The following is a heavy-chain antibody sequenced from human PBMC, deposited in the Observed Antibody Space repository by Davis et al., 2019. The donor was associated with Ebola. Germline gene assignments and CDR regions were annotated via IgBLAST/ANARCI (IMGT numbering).Heavy chain of an antibody. V-gene: IGHV3-30-3*01. J-gene: IGHJ3*02. CDR3: AKAYVSYASLGNAFDI. D-gene: IGHD5-18*01. Sequence: PGGSLRLSCAASGFTFSSYAMHWVRQAPGKGLEWVAVISYDGSNKYYADSVKGRFTISRDNSKNTLYLQMNSLRAEDTAVYYCAKAYVSYASLGNAFDIWGQGTMVTVSS. CDR1: GFTFSSYA. CDR2: ISYDGSNK.